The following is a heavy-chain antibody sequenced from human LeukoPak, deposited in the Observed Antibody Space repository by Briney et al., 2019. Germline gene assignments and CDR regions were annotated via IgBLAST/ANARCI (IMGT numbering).Heavy chain of an antibody. V-gene: IGHV3-30-3*01. CDR1: GYTFSSYA. CDR3: ARDRQYSSSWLYFDY. Sequence: GGSLRLSCAASGYTFSSYAMHGVRQAPGKGLEWVAVISYDGSNKYYADSVKGRFTISRDNSKNTLYLQRNSRRAEDTAVYYCARDRQYSSSWLYFDYWGQGTLVTVSS. J-gene: IGHJ4*02. CDR2: ISYDGSNK. D-gene: IGHD6-13*01.